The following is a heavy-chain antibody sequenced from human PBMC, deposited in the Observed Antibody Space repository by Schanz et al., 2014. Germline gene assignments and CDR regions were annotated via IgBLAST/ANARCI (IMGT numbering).Heavy chain of an antibody. J-gene: IGHJ4*02. D-gene: IGHD3-22*01. CDR3: ARAGQDYSDSSGYATYYFGN. V-gene: IGHV1-69*02. CDR2: IIPILDIT. CDR1: GFIFTGYF. Sequence: QVQLVQSGAEVKKPGDSVTVSCKVSGFIFTGYFIHWIRQAPGQGLEWMGTIIPILDITNYAQKFQGRVTITADKSTSTAYMELSNLRSEDTAVYYCARAGQDYSDSSGYATYYFGNWGQGTLVTVSS.